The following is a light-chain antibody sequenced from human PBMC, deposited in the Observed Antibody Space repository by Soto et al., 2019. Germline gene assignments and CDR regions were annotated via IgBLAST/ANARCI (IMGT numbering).Light chain of an antibody. CDR2: DVS. J-gene: IGLJ1*01. CDR1: SSDVGGYKY. V-gene: IGLV2-14*01. CDR3: SSYRSSSTLYV. Sequence: QSVLTQPASVSGSPGQSITISCTGTSSDVGGYKYVSWYQQHPGKAPKLMIYDVSNRPSGVSNRFSGSKSGNTASLNISGLQAEDEAEYYCSSYRSSSTLYVFGTGTKLTVL.